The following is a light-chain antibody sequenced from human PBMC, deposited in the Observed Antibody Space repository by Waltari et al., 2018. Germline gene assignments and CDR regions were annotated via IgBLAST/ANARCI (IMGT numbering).Light chain of an antibody. J-gene: IGKJ1*01. CDR1: QSINSW. CDR2: KAS. Sequence: DIQMTQSPSTLSASVGDRVTITCRASQSINSWLAWYQQKPGKAPKLLIYKASTLESGVPSRFSGSGSGTEFTLTISGRQPDDFATYYCQQCNTYSFGQGTKVEIK. V-gene: IGKV1-5*03. CDR3: QQCNTYS.